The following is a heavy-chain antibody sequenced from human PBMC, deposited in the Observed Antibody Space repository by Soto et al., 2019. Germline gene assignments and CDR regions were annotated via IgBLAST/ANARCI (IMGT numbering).Heavy chain of an antibody. CDR3: ATGGYFDWFRTPTPEDY. J-gene: IGHJ4*02. CDR2: FDPEDGET. V-gene: IGHV1-24*01. D-gene: IGHD3-9*01. Sequence: QVPLVQSGAEVKKPGASVKVSCKVSGYTLTELSMHWVRQAPGKGLEWMGGFDPEDGETIYAQKFQGRVTMTEDTSTDTAYMELSSLRSEDTAVYYCATGGYFDWFRTPTPEDYWGQGTLVTVSS. CDR1: GYTLTELS.